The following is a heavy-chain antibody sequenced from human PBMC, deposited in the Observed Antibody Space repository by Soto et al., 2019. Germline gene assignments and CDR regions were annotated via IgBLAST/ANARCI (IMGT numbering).Heavy chain of an antibody. CDR1: GGTFSSYA. CDR3: AREAAAAGTDYYYYGMDV. CDR2: IIPIFGTA. V-gene: IGHV1-69*06. Sequence: QVQLVQSGAEVKKPGSSVKVSCKASGGTFSSYAISWVRQASGQGLEWMGGIIPIFGTANYAQKFQGRVTITADKSTSTAYMELSSLRSEDTAVYYCAREAAAAGTDYYYYGMDVWGQGTTVTVSS. J-gene: IGHJ6*02. D-gene: IGHD6-13*01.